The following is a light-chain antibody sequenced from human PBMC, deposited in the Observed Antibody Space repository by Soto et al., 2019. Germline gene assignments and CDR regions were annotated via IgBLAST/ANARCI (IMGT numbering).Light chain of an antibody. CDR1: KSDSSSHSSY. J-gene: IGKJ3*01. Sequence: EIVLTQSPGTLSLSPGERATLSCRASKSDSSSHSSYLAWYQQEPGQAPRLLIYDASSRATGIPDRFSGSGSGTDFTLTISRREPEDFAVYYCHHYGSSPIFTFGPGTKVDIK. CDR2: DAS. V-gene: IGKV3-20*01. CDR3: HHYGSSPIFT.